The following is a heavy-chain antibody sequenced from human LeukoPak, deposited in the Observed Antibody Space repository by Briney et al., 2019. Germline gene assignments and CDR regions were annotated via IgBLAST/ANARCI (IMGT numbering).Heavy chain of an antibody. J-gene: IGHJ4*02. D-gene: IGHD3-10*01. CDR1: GDSISSHDTY. V-gene: IGHV4-30-4*01. CDR3: AREGLRYYGSGSGSFDD. CDR2: LYYSGNT. Sequence: SETLSLTCTVSGDSISSHDTYWSWIRQLPGKGLEWIGYLYYSGNTYYNPSLKSRVIISADTKNQFSLKLSSVTAADTAVYYCAREGLRYYGSGSGSFDDWGQGTVVIVSS.